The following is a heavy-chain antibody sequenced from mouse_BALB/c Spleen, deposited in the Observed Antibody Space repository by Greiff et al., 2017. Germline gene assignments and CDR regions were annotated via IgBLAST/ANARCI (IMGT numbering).Heavy chain of an antibody. V-gene: IGHV1-54*01. D-gene: IGHD4-1*01. CDR2: INPGSGGT. Sequence: VQLQQSGAELVRPGTSVKVSCKASGYAFTNYLIEWVKQRPGQGLEWIGVINPGSGGTNYNEKFKGKATLTADKSSSTAYMQLSSLTSDDSAVYVCARALGLDYAMDYWGQGTSVTVSS. J-gene: IGHJ4*01. CDR3: ARALGLDYAMDY. CDR1: GYAFTNYL.